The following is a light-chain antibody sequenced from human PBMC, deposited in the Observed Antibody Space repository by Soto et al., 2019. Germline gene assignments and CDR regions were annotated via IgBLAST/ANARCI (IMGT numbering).Light chain of an antibody. CDR3: QQSYSTPRT. CDR1: QSISTW. CDR2: AAS. Sequence: DIQMTQSPATLSASVGDRVTITCRASQSISTWLAWYQQKPGEAPKLLIYAASSLQSGVPSRFSGSGSGTDFTLSIGSLQPEDFATYYCQQSYSTPRTFGQGTKVDIK. J-gene: IGKJ1*01. V-gene: IGKV1-39*01.